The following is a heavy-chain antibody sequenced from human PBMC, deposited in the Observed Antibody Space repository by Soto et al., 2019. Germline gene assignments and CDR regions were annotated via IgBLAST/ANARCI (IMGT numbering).Heavy chain of an antibody. CDR3: ARAAMIVVVNAFDI. CDR1: GDSISSGYYY. Sequence: SETLSLTCTVSGDSISSGYYYWTWIRQPPGKGLEWIGSIYYSGSTYYAPSLKSRVAISVDTSKNQFSLKLSSVTAADTAVYYCARAAMIVVVNAFDIWGQGTMVTVSS. CDR2: IYYSGST. J-gene: IGHJ3*02. V-gene: IGHV4-30-4*01. D-gene: IGHD3-22*01.